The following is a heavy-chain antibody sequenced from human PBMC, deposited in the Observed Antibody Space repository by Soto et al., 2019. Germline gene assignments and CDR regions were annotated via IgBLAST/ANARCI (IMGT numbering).Heavy chain of an antibody. Sequence: SGPTLVKPTQTLTLTCTFSGFSLSTSGVGVGWIRQPPGKALEWLALIYWNDDKRYSPSLKSRLTITKDTSKNQVVLTMTNMDPVDTATYYCAHLTGLPLTEKIAARLSPFDPWGQGTLVTVSS. CDR2: IYWNDDK. CDR3: AHLTGLPLTEKIAARLSPFDP. J-gene: IGHJ5*02. D-gene: IGHD6-6*01. CDR1: GFSLSTSGVG. V-gene: IGHV2-5*01.